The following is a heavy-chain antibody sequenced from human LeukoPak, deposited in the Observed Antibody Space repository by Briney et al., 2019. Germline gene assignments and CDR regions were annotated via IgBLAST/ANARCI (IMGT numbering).Heavy chain of an antibody. Sequence: SQTLSLTCAVSGDSVSSISVAWNWIRQSPSRGLEWLGRTYYRSKWYYEYAVSVKSRINISPDTSKNQFSLQLTSVTPEDTAVYYCSLARSEYHYGMDVWGQGTTITVSS. CDR2: TYYRSKWYY. CDR3: SLARSEYHYGMDV. CDR1: GDSVSSISVA. J-gene: IGHJ6*02. V-gene: IGHV6-1*01.